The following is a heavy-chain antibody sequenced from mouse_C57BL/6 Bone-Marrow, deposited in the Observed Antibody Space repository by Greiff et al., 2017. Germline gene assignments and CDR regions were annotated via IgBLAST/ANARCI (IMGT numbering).Heavy chain of an antibody. J-gene: IGHJ2*01. CDR1: GYTFTSYW. Sequence: VQLQQPGAELVKPGASVKLSCKASGYTFTSYWMHWVKQRPGQGLEWIGMIHPNSGSTNYNEKFKSKATLTVDKSSSTAYMQLSSLTSEDSAVYYCARWAIIGSNYFDYWGQGTTLTVSS. CDR3: ARWAIIGSNYFDY. D-gene: IGHD1-1*01. V-gene: IGHV1-64*01. CDR2: IHPNSGST.